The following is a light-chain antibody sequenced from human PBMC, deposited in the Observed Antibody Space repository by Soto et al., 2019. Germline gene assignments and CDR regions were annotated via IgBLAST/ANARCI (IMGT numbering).Light chain of an antibody. CDR2: DAS. J-gene: IGKJ4*01. V-gene: IGKV1-33*01. CDR3: QQYVHVLT. Sequence: DIQMTQSPSSLSASVGDRITITCQASQDIRTHLNWYQQKPVKAPKILIYDASNLEAGVPSRFGGSGSGTDFTFTISSLQPEDIATYYCQQYVHVLTFGGGTKVEIK. CDR1: QDIRTH.